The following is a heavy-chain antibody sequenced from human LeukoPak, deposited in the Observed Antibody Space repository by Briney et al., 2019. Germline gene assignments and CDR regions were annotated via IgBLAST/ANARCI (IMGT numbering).Heavy chain of an antibody. V-gene: IGHV3-9*01. CDR2: ISWNSGSI. Sequence: PGRSLRLSCAASGLTFDDYAMHWVRQAPGKGLEWVSGISWNSGSIGYADSVKGRFTISRDNAKNSLYLQMNSLRAEDTAVYYCAKVSGGSSWNPFDYWGQGTLVTVSS. CDR1: GLTFDDYA. CDR3: AKVSGGSSWNPFDY. D-gene: IGHD6-13*01. J-gene: IGHJ4*02.